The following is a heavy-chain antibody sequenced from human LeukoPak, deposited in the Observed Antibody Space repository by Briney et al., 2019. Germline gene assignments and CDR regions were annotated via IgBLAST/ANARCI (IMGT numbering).Heavy chain of an antibody. D-gene: IGHD2-21*01. J-gene: IGHJ4*02. CDR1: GFSFSSHR. Sequence: GGSLRLSCAASGFSFSSHRMTWVRQAPGKGLEWVANIKPDGSKTTYVESVKGRFTISRDNAKNSLFLQMISLRVEDTAVYYCASQPAVIDLDLWGQGILVTVSS. V-gene: IGHV3-7*01. CDR2: IKPDGSKT. CDR3: ASQPAVIDLDL.